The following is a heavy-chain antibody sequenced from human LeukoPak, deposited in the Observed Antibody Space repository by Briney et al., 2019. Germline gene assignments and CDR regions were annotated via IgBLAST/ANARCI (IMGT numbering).Heavy chain of an antibody. Sequence: ASVKVSCKASGYTCRSYGISWVRQAPGQGLEWRGCISAYNGDTNYAQGLQGRVTMTTETSTNTAYMELRSLRSDDTALYFCARDKGKWEHWRYFDYWGQGTLVTVSS. D-gene: IGHD1-26*01. CDR1: GYTCRSYG. CDR3: ARDKGKWEHWRYFDY. V-gene: IGHV1-18*01. CDR2: ISAYNGDT. J-gene: IGHJ4*02.